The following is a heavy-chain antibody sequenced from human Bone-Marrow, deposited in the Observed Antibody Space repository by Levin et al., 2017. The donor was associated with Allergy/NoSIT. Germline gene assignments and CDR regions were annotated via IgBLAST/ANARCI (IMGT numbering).Heavy chain of an antibody. J-gene: IGHJ5*02. D-gene: IGHD3-16*01. CDR1: GGSVSSDSYY. V-gene: IGHV4-61*01. Sequence: SETLSLTCTVSGGSVSSDSYYWSWIRQPPGKGLEWIGYIYYSGSTNYNPSLKSRVTISVDTSKNQFSLKLSSVTAADTAVYYCARSAGGFGGVIAHWGQGTLVTVSS. CDR2: IYYSGST. CDR3: ARSAGGFGGVIAH.